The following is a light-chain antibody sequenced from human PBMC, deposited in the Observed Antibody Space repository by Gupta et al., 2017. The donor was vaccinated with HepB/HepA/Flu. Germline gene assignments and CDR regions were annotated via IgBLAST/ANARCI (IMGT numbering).Light chain of an antibody. J-gene: IGKJ1*01. Sequence: EIVLTQSPGTLSLSPGERATLSCRASQSVGTSLAWYQQKPGQAPRLLIYDASNRATDIPARFSGSGSGKDFTLTITSLEPEDFAVYYCQQRSNWRTFGQGTKVEIK. CDR3: QQRSNWRT. CDR1: QSVGTS. V-gene: IGKV3-11*01. CDR2: DAS.